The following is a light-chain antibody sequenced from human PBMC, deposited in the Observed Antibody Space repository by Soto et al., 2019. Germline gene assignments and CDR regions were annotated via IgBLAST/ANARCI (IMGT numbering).Light chain of an antibody. Sequence: IVLTQSPGTLSSSPGERATLSCRASQSVSSYYLAWYQQKPGQAPRLLIYAASRRATGIPDRFSGGGSGTDFTLTISSLEPEDFAVYYCQERTGWPPWTFGQGTKVDIK. CDR1: QSVSSYY. V-gene: IGKV3D-20*02. CDR2: AAS. CDR3: QERTGWPPWT. J-gene: IGKJ1*01.